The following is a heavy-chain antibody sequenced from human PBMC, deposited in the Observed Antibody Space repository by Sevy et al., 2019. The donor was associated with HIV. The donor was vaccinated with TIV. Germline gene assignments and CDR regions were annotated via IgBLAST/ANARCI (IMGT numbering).Heavy chain of an antibody. D-gene: IGHD5-18*01. CDR1: GYTFSSYG. CDR3: ARDRESGYSYGPEYFQH. J-gene: IGHJ1*01. Sequence: ASVKVSCKASGYTFSSYGISWVRQAPGQGLEWMGWISAYNGYTNYAQKLQDRVTMTTDTSTRTAYMELRSLRSDDTAVYYGARDRESGYSYGPEYFQHWGQGTLVTVSS. V-gene: IGHV1-18*04. CDR2: ISAYNGYT.